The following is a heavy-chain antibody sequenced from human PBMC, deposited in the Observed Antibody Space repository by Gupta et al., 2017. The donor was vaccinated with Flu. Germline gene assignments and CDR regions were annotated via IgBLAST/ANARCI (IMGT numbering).Heavy chain of an antibody. V-gene: IGHV3-7*01. CDR1: GFTFSSYW. CDR3: ARGLGSFDY. CDR2: IKQDGSEK. Sequence: SGFTFSSYWMSWVRQAPGKGLEWVANIKQDGSEKYYVDSVKGRFTISRDNAKNSLYLQMNSLRAEDTTMYYGARGLGSFDYWGQVTLVTVS. D-gene: IGHD3-16*01. J-gene: IGHJ4*02.